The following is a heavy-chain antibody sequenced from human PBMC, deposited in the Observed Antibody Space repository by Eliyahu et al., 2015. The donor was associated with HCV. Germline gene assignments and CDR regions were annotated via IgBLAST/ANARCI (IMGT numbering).Heavy chain of an antibody. D-gene: IGHD6-13*01. J-gene: IGHJ4*02. V-gene: IGHV1-3*01. Sequence: QVQLVQSGAEVKKPGASVKVSCKASGYTFTSYAMHWVRXAPGQRLEWMGWXNAGNGNTKYSQKFQGRVTITRDTSASTAYMELSSLRSEDTAVYYCARDDSSSWYSSYYFDYWGQGTLVTVSS. CDR1: GYTFTSYA. CDR3: ARDDSSSWYSSYYFDY. CDR2: XNAGNGNT.